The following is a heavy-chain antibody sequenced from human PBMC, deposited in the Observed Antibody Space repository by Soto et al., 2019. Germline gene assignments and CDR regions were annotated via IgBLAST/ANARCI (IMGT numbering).Heavy chain of an antibody. D-gene: IGHD5-12*01. CDR3: AREDGANGYDYYYYYYMDV. Sequence: GGSLRLSCAASGFTFSDYYMSWIRQAPGKGLEWVSYISSSGSTIYYADSVKGRFTISGDNAKNSLYLQMNSLRAEDTAVYYCAREDGANGYDYYYYYYMDVWGKGTTVTVSS. J-gene: IGHJ6*03. V-gene: IGHV3-11*01. CDR1: GFTFSDYY. CDR2: ISSSGSTI.